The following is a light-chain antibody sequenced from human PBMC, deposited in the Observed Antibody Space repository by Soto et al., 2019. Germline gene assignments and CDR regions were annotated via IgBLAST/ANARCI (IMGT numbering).Light chain of an antibody. CDR3: QQYNNWPPLT. CDR1: QSVSSS. J-gene: IGKJ4*01. Sequence: EIVMTQSPATLSVSPGDRGTLSCRASQSVSSSLAWYQQIPGQAPRLLIYDASTRATGIPARFGGSGSGTEFTLTISSLQSEDFAVYYCQQYNNWPPLTFGGGTKVELK. V-gene: IGKV3-15*01. CDR2: DAS.